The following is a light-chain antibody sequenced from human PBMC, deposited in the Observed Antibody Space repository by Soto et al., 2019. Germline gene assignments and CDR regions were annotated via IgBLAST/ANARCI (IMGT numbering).Light chain of an antibody. CDR2: DTS. CDR1: QSVTSDY. Sequence: EIVLTQSPGTLSLSPGERATLSCRASQSVTSDYLAWYQQKPGQAPRLLIYDTSSRATGIPDRFSGSGSGTDFTLTISRLEPEDFAVYYCQQYGASPFTFGPGTRLEI. CDR3: QQYGASPFT. V-gene: IGKV3-20*01. J-gene: IGKJ3*01.